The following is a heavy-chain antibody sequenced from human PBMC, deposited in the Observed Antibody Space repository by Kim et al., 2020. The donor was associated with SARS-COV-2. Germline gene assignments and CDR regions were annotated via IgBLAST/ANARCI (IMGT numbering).Heavy chain of an antibody. CDR3: ARGLFDSGTYRPYQS. CDR2: INSGGGT. J-gene: IGHJ3*01. Sequence: GGSLRLSCAASGFTFSMSVMSWVRQAPGKGLEWVSAINSGGGTTYADYVMGRFTISRDNTKNTQFLQMDSLLAEDTALYYCARGLFDSGTYRPYQSWGQGTLVTVSS. V-gene: IGHV3-23*01. D-gene: IGHD1-26*01. CDR1: GFTFSMSV.